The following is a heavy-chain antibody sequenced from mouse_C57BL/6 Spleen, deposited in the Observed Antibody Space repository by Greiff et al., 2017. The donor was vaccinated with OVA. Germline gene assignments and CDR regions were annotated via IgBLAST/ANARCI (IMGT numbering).Heavy chain of an antibody. CDR3: ARSITTVPYWYFDV. CDR2: IHPNSGST. J-gene: IGHJ1*03. D-gene: IGHD1-1*01. CDR1: GYTFTSYW. V-gene: IGHV1-64*01. Sequence: QVQLQQPGAELVKPGASVKLSCKASGYTFTSYWMHWVKQRPGQGLEWIGMIHPNSGSTNYNEKFKSKATLTVDKSSSTAYMQLSSLASEDSAVYYCARSITTVPYWYFDVWGTGTTVTVSS.